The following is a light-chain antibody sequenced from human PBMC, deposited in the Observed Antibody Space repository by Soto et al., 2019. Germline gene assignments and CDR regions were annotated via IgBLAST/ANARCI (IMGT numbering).Light chain of an antibody. Sequence: EIVLTQSPGTLSLSPGERGALSCRASQSVSSYLAWYQQQPGQAPRLLIYGASSRATGIPDRFSGSGSGTDFTLTISRLEPEDFAVYYCQQYGSSPYTFGQGTKVDIK. J-gene: IGKJ2*01. CDR1: QSVSSY. CDR2: GAS. CDR3: QQYGSSPYT. V-gene: IGKV3-20*01.